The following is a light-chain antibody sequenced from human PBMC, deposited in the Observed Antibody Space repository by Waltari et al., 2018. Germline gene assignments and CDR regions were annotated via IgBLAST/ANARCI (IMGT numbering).Light chain of an antibody. V-gene: IGLV3-25*03. CDR3: QSTDGGGFDVL. CDR1: GWATQF. Sequence: YELSQPPSVSVPLGQTARIPCSGDGWATQFTYWYRQRPGQAPVLIIFKDVERPSGIPERFSGSSSGTTATLTISGVQAEDEADYYCQSTDGGGFDVLFGGGTKLTVL. J-gene: IGLJ2*01. CDR2: KDV.